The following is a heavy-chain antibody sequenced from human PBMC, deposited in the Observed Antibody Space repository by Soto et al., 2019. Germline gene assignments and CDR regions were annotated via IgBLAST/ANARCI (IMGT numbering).Heavy chain of an antibody. Sequence: QVQLVQSGAEVKKPGASVKVSCKASGYTFTSYYMHWVRQAPGQGLEWMGIINPSGGSTSYAQKYQGRVPRTRDTATRTVYLELSSRRSEDTAVYYCARDGSEGPYYWGQGTLVTGSS. J-gene: IGHJ4*02. CDR1: GYTFTSYY. CDR3: ARDGSEGPYY. V-gene: IGHV1-46*01. CDR2: INPSGGST.